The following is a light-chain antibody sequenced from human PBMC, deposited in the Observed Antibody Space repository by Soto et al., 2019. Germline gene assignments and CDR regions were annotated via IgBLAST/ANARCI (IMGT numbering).Light chain of an antibody. CDR3: QQTYSTPWT. CDR2: AAS. CDR1: QSINSY. J-gene: IGKJ1*01. V-gene: IGKV1-39*01. Sequence: DIQMTQSPSSLSASVGDIVTITCRPSQSINSYLSWYQQKPGKAPKLLIYAASTLQSGVPSRFSGSGSGTDFTLTISGLQPADFATYYCQQTYSTPWTFAHGTKVDI.